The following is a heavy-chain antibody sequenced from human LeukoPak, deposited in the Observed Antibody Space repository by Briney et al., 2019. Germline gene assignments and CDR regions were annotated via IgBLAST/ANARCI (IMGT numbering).Heavy chain of an antibody. CDR2: INPVLGSA. CDR1: GGTFSSYA. J-gene: IGHJ4*02. Sequence: GASVKVSCKASGGTFSSYAISWVRQAPGQGLEWMGGINPVLGSANYAQKFRGRVTITTDERTNTAYMEVSSLKSEDTAVYYCARDLSGTIASTGLDYWGQGTLVIVSS. V-gene: IGHV1-69*05. CDR3: ARDLSGTIASTGLDY. D-gene: IGHD6-13*01.